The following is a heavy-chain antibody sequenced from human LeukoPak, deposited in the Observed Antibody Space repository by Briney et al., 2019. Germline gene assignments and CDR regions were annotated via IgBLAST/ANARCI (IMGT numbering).Heavy chain of an antibody. Sequence: GGSLRLSCAASGFTFSSYAMHWVRQAPGKGLEWVAVISYDGSNKYYADSVKSRFTISRDNSKNTLYLQMNSLRAEDTAVYYCARVLGLLWFGESFYGMDVWGKGTTVTVSS. J-gene: IGHJ6*04. CDR2: ISYDGSNK. V-gene: IGHV3-30*04. CDR1: GFTFSSYA. D-gene: IGHD3-10*01. CDR3: ARVLGLLWFGESFYGMDV.